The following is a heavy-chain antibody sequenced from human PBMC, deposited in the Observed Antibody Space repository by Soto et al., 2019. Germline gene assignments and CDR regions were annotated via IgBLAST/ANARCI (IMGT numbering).Heavy chain of an antibody. D-gene: IGHD3-22*01. V-gene: IGHV4-31*03. CDR3: ARGGYYYENSGQNAYDY. CDR2: IYYGGST. J-gene: IGHJ4*01. CDR1: GGSISSGGYY. Sequence: SETLSLTCTVSGGSISSGGYYWSWIRQHPGKGLEWIGYIYYGGSTYYNPSLKSRATISGDTSKNQFSLKLSPVTAADTAVYYCARGGYYYENSGQNAYDYWGQGILVTVSS.